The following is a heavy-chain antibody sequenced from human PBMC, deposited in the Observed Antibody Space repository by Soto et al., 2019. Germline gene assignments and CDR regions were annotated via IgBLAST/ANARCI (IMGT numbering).Heavy chain of an antibody. D-gene: IGHD3-3*02. CDR1: GFPLNSYS. J-gene: IGHJ3*01. CDR3: ANDSGLSHFCVLIHAFDV. CDR2: VSASDFST. Sequence: PGGSLRLSCEACGFPLNSYSISWVRQAPWQGLEWVSTVSASDFSTYYADSVKGRFTISRDNSKNTLYLQMNSLIAEDTALYYCANDSGLSHFCVLIHAFDVWGQRSRVAVSS. V-gene: IGHV3-23*01.